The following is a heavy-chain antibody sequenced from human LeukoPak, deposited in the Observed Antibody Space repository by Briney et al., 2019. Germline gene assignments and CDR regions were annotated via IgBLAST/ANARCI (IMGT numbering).Heavy chain of an antibody. CDR2: IYSGGST. CDR3: SKTSVLRYFDWLYHHDAFDI. D-gene: IGHD3-9*01. J-gene: IGHJ3*02. Sequence: GGSLRLYCAASGFTVSSNYMSWVRQAPGKGLEWVSVIYSGGSTYYADSVKGRFTISRDNSKNTLYLQMNSLRAEDTAVYYCSKTSVLRYFDWLYHHDAFDIWGQGTVVTVSS. V-gene: IGHV3-66*01. CDR1: GFTVSSNY.